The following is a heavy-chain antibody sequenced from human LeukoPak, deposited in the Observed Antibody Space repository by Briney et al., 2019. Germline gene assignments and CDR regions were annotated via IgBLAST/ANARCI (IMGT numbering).Heavy chain of an antibody. CDR1: GFTFSDYG. CDR3: VRASGSFDY. Sequence: GGSLRLSCAASGFTFSDYGIHWVRQAPGKGLEWVAVIWSDGSNKYYADSVKGRFTISRDNSKKTLYLQMNSLRVEDTAVYYCVRASGSFDYWGQGTLVNVSS. V-gene: IGHV3-33*01. CDR2: IWSDGSNK. J-gene: IGHJ4*02. D-gene: IGHD3-10*01.